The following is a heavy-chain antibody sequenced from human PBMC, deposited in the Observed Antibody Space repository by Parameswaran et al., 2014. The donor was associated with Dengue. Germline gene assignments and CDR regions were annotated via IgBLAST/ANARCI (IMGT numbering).Heavy chain of an antibody. CDR2: PIIVEH. Sequence: WIRQPRKGWSGLGVPIIVEHQLQAALKTRLTIAEDTSKNQFSLKLSSVTATDTAVYYCARHGIPYTGSYHGYYFDSWGQGILVTVSS. D-gene: IGHD1-26*01. J-gene: IGHJ4*02. V-gene: IGHV4-39*01. CDR3: ARHGIPYTGSYHGYYFDS.